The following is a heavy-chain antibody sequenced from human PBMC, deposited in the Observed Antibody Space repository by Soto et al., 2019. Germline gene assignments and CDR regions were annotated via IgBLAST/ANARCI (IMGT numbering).Heavy chain of an antibody. CDR1: GGTLSSYA. D-gene: IGHD1-26*01. J-gene: IGHJ4*02. V-gene: IGHV1-69*01. Sequence: QVQLVQSGAEVKKTGSSVKVSCKDSGGTLSSYAISWVRQAPGQGLEWMGGIIPIFGTTNYAQKFQGTVTITEDQSTSTAYTEVSSLRSEDTAVYYCARGRHDSGNYYRRTGLDYWGQGTRVTVSP. CDR3: ARGRHDSGNYYRRTGLDY. CDR2: IIPIFGTT.